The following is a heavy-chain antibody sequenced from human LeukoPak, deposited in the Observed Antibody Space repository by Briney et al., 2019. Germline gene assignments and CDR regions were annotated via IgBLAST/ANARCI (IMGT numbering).Heavy chain of an antibody. V-gene: IGHV3-53*01. CDR1: GFTVSSNY. CDR3: ARDYYDSSGHNWFDP. CDR2: IYSGGST. J-gene: IGHJ5*02. D-gene: IGHD3-22*01. Sequence: PGGSLRLSCAASGFTVSSNYMSWVRQAPGKGLEWVSVIYSGGSTYYADSVKGRFTISRDNSKNTLYLQMNSLRAEDTAVYYCARDYYDSSGHNWFDPWGQGTLVTVSS.